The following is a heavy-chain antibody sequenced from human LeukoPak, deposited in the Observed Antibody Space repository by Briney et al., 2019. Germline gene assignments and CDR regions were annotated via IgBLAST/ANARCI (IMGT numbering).Heavy chain of an antibody. CDR1: GYSITTAYY. V-gene: IGHV4-61*01. J-gene: IGHJ6*03. CDR3: ARGAQYSSSWRYYYYYYMDV. CDR2: IYYSGST. Sequence: PSETLSLTCSVSGYSITTAYYGGWIRQPPGKGLEWIGYIYYSGSTNYNPSLKSRVTISVDTSKNQFSLKLSSVTAADTAVYYCARGAQYSSSWRYYYYYYMDVWGKGTTVTVSS. D-gene: IGHD6-13*01.